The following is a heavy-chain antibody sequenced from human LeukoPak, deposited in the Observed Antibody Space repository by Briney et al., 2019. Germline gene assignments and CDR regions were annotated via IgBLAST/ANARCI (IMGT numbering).Heavy chain of an antibody. CDR2: INTDGSST. Sequence: GGSLRLSCAASGFTFSSYWMHWVRQAAGKGLVWVSRINTDGSSTTYAGSVKGRFTISRDNAKNTLYLQMNSLRAEDTAVYYCARDFPAFDIWGQGTMVTVSS. CDR3: ARDFPAFDI. J-gene: IGHJ3*02. V-gene: IGHV3-74*03. CDR1: GFTFSSYW.